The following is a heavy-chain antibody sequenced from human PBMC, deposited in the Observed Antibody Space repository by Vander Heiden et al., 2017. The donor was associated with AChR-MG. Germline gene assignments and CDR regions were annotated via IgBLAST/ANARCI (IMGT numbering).Heavy chain of an antibody. CDR2: IIPMLDSA. J-gene: IGHJ6*02. V-gene: IGHV1-69*01. CDR1: GGLFRNYG. Sequence: QAQLVQSGAEVKKPGSSLKVSCKAPGGLFRNYGFNWVRQAPGQGLEWMGGIIPMLDSANYAQKFQGRVTITADESTSTAYMELSSLRSEDTAVYYCAREFRGDFGNYYYYGMDVWGQGTTVTVSS. CDR3: AREFRGDFGNYYYYGMDV. D-gene: IGHD3-10*01.